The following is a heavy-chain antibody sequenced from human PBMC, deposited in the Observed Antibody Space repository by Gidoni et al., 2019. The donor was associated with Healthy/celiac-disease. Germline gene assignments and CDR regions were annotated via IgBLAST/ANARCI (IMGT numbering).Heavy chain of an antibody. CDR1: GGSISSYY. Sequence: QVQLPESGPGLVKPSETLSLTCTLSGGSISSYYWSWIRQPPGKGLEWIGYIYYSESTNYNPSLKSRVTISVDTSKNQFSLKLSSVTAADTAVYYCARDLSRDAFDIWGQGTMVTVSS. CDR2: IYYSEST. V-gene: IGHV4-59*01. J-gene: IGHJ3*02. CDR3: ARDLSRDAFDI. D-gene: IGHD3-16*02.